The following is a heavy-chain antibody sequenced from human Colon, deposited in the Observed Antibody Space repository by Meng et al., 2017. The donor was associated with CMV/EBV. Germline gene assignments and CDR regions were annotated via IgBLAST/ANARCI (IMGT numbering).Heavy chain of an antibody. V-gene: IGHV1-8*01. CDR1: GYSFTMYD. CDR3: VRGRVVGGG. Sequence: KVSCKTSGYSFTMYDIYWVRRASGQGLEWMGWMNPDSGHTAYAQKFQGRITMTRDTSVTTAYLEITSLRSDDTAVYYCVRGRVVGGGWGQGTLVTVSS. CDR2: MNPDSGHT. J-gene: IGHJ4*02. D-gene: IGHD2-21*01.